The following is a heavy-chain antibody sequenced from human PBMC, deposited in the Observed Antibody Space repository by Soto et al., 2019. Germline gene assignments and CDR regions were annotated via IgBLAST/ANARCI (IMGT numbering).Heavy chain of an antibody. CDR3: ARLTCCKTCCLQLDVYDF. D-gene: IGHD5-18*01. CDR2: MYNSGTI. J-gene: IGHJ3*01. V-gene: IGHV4-59*01. Sequence: SETFCLTWTVSGGFINGFYWSWLRQPPGKGLEWIGYMYNSGTINNNPSLKSRVTMLIDRSTNQFFLRLTSVTAAGTAVYYCARLTCCKTCCLQLDVYDFSSQGT. CDR1: GGFINGFY.